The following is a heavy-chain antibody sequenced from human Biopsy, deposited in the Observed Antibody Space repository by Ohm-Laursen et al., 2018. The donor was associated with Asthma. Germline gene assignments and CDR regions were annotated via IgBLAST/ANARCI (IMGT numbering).Heavy chain of an antibody. CDR1: GDGMSTSGSY. Sequence: SETLSLTCIVSGDGMSTSGSYWGWIRQSPGKGLEWIGSIYYSGRTYYNPSLESRVTISADTSKNHFSLKVTSVTAADTAVYYCARAVSSSSYWYFDLWGRGDLVTVSS. CDR3: ARAVSSSSYWYFDL. D-gene: IGHD6-6*01. V-gene: IGHV4-39*02. CDR2: IYYSGRT. J-gene: IGHJ2*01.